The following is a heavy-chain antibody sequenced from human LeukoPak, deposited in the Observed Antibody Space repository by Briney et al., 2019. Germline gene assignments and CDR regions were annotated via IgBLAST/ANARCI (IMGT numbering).Heavy chain of an antibody. CDR2: ISASGHYT. CDR3: AKDGSWGDYYFYFYIDV. J-gene: IGHJ6*03. V-gene: IGHV3-23*01. CDR1: GFTFSNSA. Sequence: GGSLRLSCEASGFTFSNSAMSWVRQAPGKGLEWVSGISASGHYTYNADSAKGRFTISRDNSKNTLYLQMSSLRDEDTTLYYCAKDGSWGDYYFYFYIDVWSKGTTVTVSS. D-gene: IGHD3-16*01.